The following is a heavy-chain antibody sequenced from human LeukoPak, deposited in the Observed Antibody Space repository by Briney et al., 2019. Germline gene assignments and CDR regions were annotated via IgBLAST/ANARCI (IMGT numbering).Heavy chain of an antibody. CDR1: GGSVISGSDY. Sequence: PSETLSLTCTVSGGSVISGSDYWTWIRLPPGEGLEWIGYIDYSGNTDYNPSRKSRVTISVDMSKNQFSPKLTSVTAADTAMYYCARGKGTAAAYYYYGMDVWGQGTTVTVSS. CDR2: IDYSGNT. J-gene: IGHJ6*02. V-gene: IGHV4-61*01. CDR3: ARGKGTAAAYYYYGMDV. D-gene: IGHD6-13*01.